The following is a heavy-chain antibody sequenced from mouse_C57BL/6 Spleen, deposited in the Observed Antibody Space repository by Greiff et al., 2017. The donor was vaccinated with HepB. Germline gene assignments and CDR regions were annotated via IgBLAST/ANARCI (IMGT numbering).Heavy chain of an antibody. V-gene: IGHV1-82*01. Sequence: VQLQQSGPELVKPGASVKISCKASGYAFSSSWMNWVKQRPGKGLEWIGRIYPGDGDTNYNGKFKGKATLTADKSSSTAYMRLSSLTSEDSAVYFCARGRDGFYFDYWGQGTTLTVSS. CDR3: ARGRDGFYFDY. J-gene: IGHJ2*01. CDR1: GYAFSSSW. D-gene: IGHD2-3*01. CDR2: IYPGDGDT.